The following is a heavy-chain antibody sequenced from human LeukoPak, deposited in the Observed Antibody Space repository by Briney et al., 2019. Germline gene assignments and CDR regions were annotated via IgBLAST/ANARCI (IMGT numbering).Heavy chain of an antibody. Sequence: SETLSLTCAVYGGSFSGYYWSWIRQPPGKGLEWIGEINHSGSTNYNPSLKSRVTISVDTSKNQFSLKLSSVTAADTAVYYCARDRAPGGYCSGGSCYHAPDYWGQGTLVTVSS. CDR2: INHSGST. CDR3: ARDRAPGGYCSGGSCYHAPDY. D-gene: IGHD2-15*01. CDR1: GGSFSGYY. J-gene: IGHJ4*02. V-gene: IGHV4-34*01.